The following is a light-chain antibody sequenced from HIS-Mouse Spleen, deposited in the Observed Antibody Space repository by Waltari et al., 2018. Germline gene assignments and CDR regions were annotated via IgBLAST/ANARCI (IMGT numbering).Light chain of an antibody. CDR1: SSAVGSYNL. V-gene: IGLV2-23*01. J-gene: IGLJ3*02. CDR3: CSYAGSSTWV. CDR2: EGS. Sequence: QSALTQPASVSGSPGQSIPISCTGTSSAVGSYNLFSCYQQPPGKAPKPMIYEGSKRPSGVSNRFSGSKSGNTASLTISGLQAEDEADYYCCSYAGSSTWVFGGGTKLTVL.